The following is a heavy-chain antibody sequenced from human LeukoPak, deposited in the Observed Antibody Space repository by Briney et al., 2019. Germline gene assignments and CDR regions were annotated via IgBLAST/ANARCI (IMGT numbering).Heavy chain of an antibody. V-gene: IGHV3-23*01. J-gene: IGHJ5*02. Sequence: GGSLRLSCAASGFSLSTYAMSWVRQAPGKGPEWVSAISGAGGRTYYADSVKGRFTISRDNSKNTLYLQMNSLRAEDTAVYYCARDEGYCSGGSCYGGDNWFDPWGQGTLVTVSS. D-gene: IGHD2-15*01. CDR1: GFSLSTYA. CDR2: ISGAGGRT. CDR3: ARDEGYCSGGSCYGGDNWFDP.